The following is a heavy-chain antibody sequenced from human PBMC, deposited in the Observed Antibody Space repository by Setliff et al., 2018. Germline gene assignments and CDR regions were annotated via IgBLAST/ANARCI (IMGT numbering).Heavy chain of an antibody. CDR3: ARDRGGDWIYYFDY. J-gene: IGHJ4*02. Sequence: SETLSLTCTVSGGSISSSSYYWGWIRQPPGKGLEWIGSIYYSGSTYYNPSLKSRVTISVDTSRNQFYLKVDSVTAAATAVYYCARDRGGDWIYYFDYWGQGTLVTVSS. CDR2: IYYSGST. CDR1: GGSISSSSYY. D-gene: IGHD2-21*02. V-gene: IGHV4-39*07.